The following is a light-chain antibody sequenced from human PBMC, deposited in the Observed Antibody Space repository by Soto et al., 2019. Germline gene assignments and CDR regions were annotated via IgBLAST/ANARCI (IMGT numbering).Light chain of an antibody. CDR1: QSVRSNY. CDR3: QQYNNWLMLS. CDR2: DAY. Sequence: EIVLTQSPGTLSFSPGKRATLSCRASQSVRSNYLVWYQQKPGQTPRLLIYDAYSRATGIPPRFSGSGSGTDFTLTISSLQSEDFAIYYCQQYNNWLMLSFGGGTKVDIK. V-gene: IGKV3D-20*02. J-gene: IGKJ4*01.